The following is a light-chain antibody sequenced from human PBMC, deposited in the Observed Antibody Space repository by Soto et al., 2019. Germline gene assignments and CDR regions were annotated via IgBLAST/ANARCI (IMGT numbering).Light chain of an antibody. J-gene: IGKJ1*01. CDR2: GAS. CDR3: QQYNNWPPT. V-gene: IGKV3-15*01. Sequence: EIVLTQSPCTLSLSPGERGTLSCRASQRFGSSNLAWYQQKPGQAPRLLIYGASTRATGIPARFSGSGSGTEFTLTISSLQSEDFAVYYCQQYNNWPPTFGQGTKVDIK. CDR1: QRFGSSN.